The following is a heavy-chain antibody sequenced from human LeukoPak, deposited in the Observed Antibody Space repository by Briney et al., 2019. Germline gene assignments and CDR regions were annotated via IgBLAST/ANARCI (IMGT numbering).Heavy chain of an antibody. CDR1: GDSFSSYY. Sequence: SETLSLTCTVSGDSFSSYYWSWIRQPPGKGLEWIGYISYSGSTDYNPSLKSRVIVSVDTSKNQFSLELNSVTAADTAVYYCAIRPRVPRGLWPGEFGDKSYFDYWGQGTLVTVSS. V-gene: IGHV4-59*08. D-gene: IGHD3-10*01. CDR3: AIRPRVPRGLWPGEFGDKSYFDY. CDR2: ISYSGST. J-gene: IGHJ4*02.